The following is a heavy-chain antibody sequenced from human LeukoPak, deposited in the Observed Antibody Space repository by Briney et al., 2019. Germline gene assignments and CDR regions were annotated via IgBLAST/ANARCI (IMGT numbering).Heavy chain of an antibody. CDR2: INHSGST. J-gene: IGHJ5*02. Sequence: SETLSLTCAVYGGSFSGYYWSWIRQPPGKGLEWIGEINHSGSTNYNPSLKSRVIISVDTSKNQFSLKLSSVTAADTAVYYCARRLLGDSKKFDPWGQGTLVTVSS. V-gene: IGHV4-34*01. CDR1: GGSFSGYY. CDR3: ARRLLGDSKKFDP. D-gene: IGHD3-22*01.